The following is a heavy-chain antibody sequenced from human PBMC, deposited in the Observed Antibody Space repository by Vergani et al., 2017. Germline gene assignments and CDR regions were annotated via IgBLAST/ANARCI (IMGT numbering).Heavy chain of an antibody. CDR3: ASVRGAYYYDSSGSPCDY. CDR2: IIPIFGTA. V-gene: IGHV1-69*13. CDR1: GGTFSSYA. J-gene: IGHJ4*02. Sequence: QVQLVQSGAEVKKPGSSVKVSCKASGGTFSSYAISWVRQAPGQGLEWMGRIIPIFGTANYAQKFQGRVTITADESTSTAYMELSSLRSEDTAVYYCASVRGAYYYDSSGSPCDYWGQGALVTVSS. D-gene: IGHD3-22*01.